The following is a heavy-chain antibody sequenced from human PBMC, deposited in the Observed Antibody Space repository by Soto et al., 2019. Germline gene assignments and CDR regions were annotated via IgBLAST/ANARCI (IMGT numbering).Heavy chain of an antibody. D-gene: IGHD3-16*01. Sequence: EVQLVESGGGLVQPGGSLRLSCAASGFIFGNYVMSWVRQAPGKWLEWVSTITSSGDVTYDVESVKGRFTISRDNSRNTLFLQMNSLRAEDTAVYYCAKILRENLDMIFDYWGQGSLVTVSS. CDR2: ITSSGDVT. CDR3: AKILRENLDMIFDY. V-gene: IGHV3-23*04. CDR1: GFIFGNYV. J-gene: IGHJ4*02.